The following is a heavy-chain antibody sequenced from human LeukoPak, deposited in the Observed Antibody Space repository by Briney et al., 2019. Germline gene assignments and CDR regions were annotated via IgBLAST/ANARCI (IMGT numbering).Heavy chain of an antibody. Sequence: SETLSLTCTVSGGSISSYYWSWIRQPPGKGLEWIGHIYYSGSTNYNPSLKRRVTISVDTSKNQFSLKLSSVTAADTAVYYCAREAYDNSGSDAFNIWGPGTMVTVSS. CDR2: IYYSGST. D-gene: IGHD3-22*01. V-gene: IGHV4-59*01. CDR1: GGSISSYY. J-gene: IGHJ3*02. CDR3: AREAYDNSGSDAFNI.